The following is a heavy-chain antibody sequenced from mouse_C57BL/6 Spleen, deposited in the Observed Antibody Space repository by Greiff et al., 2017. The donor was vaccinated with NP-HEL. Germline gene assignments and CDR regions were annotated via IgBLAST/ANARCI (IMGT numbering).Heavy chain of an antibody. CDR1: GYSGTRDS. V-gene: IGHV1-4*01. CDR2: INPRSGYT. Sequence: QVQLQQSGAELATEGASVKMSCKALGYSGTRDSGPLLGGARAPRLAWIFSINPRSGYTKYNQKFKDKATLTADKSSSTAYMQLSSLTSEDSAVYYCARLQNYWGQGTSVTVSS. J-gene: IGHJ4*01. CDR3: ARLQNY.